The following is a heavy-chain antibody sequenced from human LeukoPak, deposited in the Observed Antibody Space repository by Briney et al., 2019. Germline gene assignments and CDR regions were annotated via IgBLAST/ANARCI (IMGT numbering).Heavy chain of an antibody. CDR1: GFTFSSYS. Sequence: GCALRLSCAASGFTFSSYSMNWVRQAPGKGLDWVSSISSSSSYIYYADSVKGRFTIYRDNAKNSLYLQMNSLRAEDTAVYYCARTTVTTKGAMDVWGKGTTVTVSS. CDR2: ISSSSSYI. D-gene: IGHD4-17*01. J-gene: IGHJ6*04. V-gene: IGHV3-21*01. CDR3: ARTTVTTKGAMDV.